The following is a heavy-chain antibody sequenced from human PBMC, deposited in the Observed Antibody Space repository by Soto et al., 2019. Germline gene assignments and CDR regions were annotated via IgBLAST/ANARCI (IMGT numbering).Heavy chain of an antibody. CDR2: INHSGST. CDR3: PRGVLRDEDF. Sequence: QVQLQQWGAGLLKPSETLSLTCAVYGGSFSGYYWCWIRQPPGKGLEWIGEINHSGSTNYHPSLKSRVTITIDTSKNQSSLKLSSVIAADTALYYGPRGVLRDEDFWGQGTQVTVSS. D-gene: IGHD4-17*01. V-gene: IGHV4-34*01. J-gene: IGHJ4*02. CDR1: GGSFSGYY.